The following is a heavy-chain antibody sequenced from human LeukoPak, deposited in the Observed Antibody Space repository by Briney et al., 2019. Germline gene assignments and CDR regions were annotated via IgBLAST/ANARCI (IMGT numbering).Heavy chain of an antibody. CDR3: ARGPVRYFDWLTVKYYYYGMDV. J-gene: IGHJ6*02. CDR2: MNPNSGNT. CDR1: GYTFTSYD. V-gene: IGHV1-8*01. D-gene: IGHD3-9*01. Sequence: AASVKVSCKASGYTFTSYDINWVRQATGQGLEWMGWMNPNSGNTGYAQKFQGRVTMTRNTSISTAYMELSSLRSEDTAVYYCARGPVRYFDWLTVKYYYYGMDVWGQGTTVTVSS.